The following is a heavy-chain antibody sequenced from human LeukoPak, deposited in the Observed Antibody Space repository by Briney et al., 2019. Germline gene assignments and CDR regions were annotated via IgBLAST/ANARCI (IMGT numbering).Heavy chain of an antibody. J-gene: IGHJ4*02. V-gene: IGHV4-59*01. Sequence: SETLSLTCTVSGGSISSYYWSWIRQPPGKGLEWIGYIYYSGSTNYNPSLKSRVTISVDTSKNQFSLKLSSVTAADTAVYYCARDRGGSSPYYFDYWGQGTLVTVSS. CDR3: ARDRGGSSPYYFDY. CDR2: IYYSGST. CDR1: GGSISSYY. D-gene: IGHD6-13*01.